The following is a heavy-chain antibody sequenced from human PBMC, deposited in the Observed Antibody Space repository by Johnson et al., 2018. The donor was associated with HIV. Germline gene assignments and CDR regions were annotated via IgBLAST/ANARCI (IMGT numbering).Heavy chain of an antibody. Sequence: VQLVESGGGLVKPGGSLRLSCAASGFTFSNAWMSWVRQAPGKGLEWVGRIKSKTDGGTTDYAAPVKGRFTISRDDSKNTLYLQMNSLKTEDTAVYYLTTDKGQPLSIDAFDIWGQGTMVTVSS. CDR2: IKSKTDGGTT. D-gene: IGHD2-2*01. CDR1: GFTFSNAW. J-gene: IGHJ3*02. CDR3: TTDKGQPLSIDAFDI. V-gene: IGHV3-15*01.